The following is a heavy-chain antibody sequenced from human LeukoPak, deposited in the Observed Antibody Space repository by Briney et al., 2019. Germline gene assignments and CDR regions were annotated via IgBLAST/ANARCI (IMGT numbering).Heavy chain of an antibody. D-gene: IGHD1-26*01. Sequence: SGGSLRLSCAASGLTFSNYGMMWVRQAPGKGLVWVSYINNDGRSATYADSVKGRFTISRDNAKNTLYLQMNSLKAEDSAMYYWARNYNGMSNWGQGTLVIVSS. CDR1: GLTFSNYG. V-gene: IGHV3-74*01. CDR3: ARNYNGMSN. CDR2: INNDGRSA. J-gene: IGHJ4*02.